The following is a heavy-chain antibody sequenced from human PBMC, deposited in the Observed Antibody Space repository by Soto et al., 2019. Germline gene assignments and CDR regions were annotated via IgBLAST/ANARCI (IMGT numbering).Heavy chain of an antibody. CDR3: ARHVGSRSSSWLYYYYGMDV. CDR2: IYPGDSDT. D-gene: IGHD6-13*01. V-gene: IGHV5-51*01. J-gene: IGHJ6*02. CDR1: GYSFTSYW. Sequence: GESLKISCKGSGYSFTSYWIGWVRQMPGKGLEWMGIIYPGDSDTRYSPSFQGQVTISADKSISTAYLQWSSLKASDTAMYYYARHVGSRSSSWLYYYYGMDVWGQGTTVTVSS.